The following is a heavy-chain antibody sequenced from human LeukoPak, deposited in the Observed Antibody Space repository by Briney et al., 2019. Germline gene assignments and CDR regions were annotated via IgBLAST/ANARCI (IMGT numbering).Heavy chain of an antibody. CDR3: ASAEGVAYCGGDCYSGDEYFLD. Sequence: GGSLRLSCAASGFTFSDYYMSWIRQAPGKGLEWVSYISTSSTTIHYADSVKGRFTISRDNAKNSLYLEMNSLRPEDTAVCYCASAEGVAYCGGDCYSGDEYFLDWGQGTLVTVSS. J-gene: IGHJ1*01. D-gene: IGHD2-21*02. CDR2: ISTSSTTI. CDR1: GFTFSDYY. V-gene: IGHV3-11*01.